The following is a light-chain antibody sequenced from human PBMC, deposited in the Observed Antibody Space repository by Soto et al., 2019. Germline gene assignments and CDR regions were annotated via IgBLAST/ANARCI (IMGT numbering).Light chain of an antibody. CDR3: GTWDSSLDAGV. CDR1: NSNIGSNS. Sequence: QSVLTQPPSVSAAPGQKVTISCSGSNSNIGSNSVSWYQQLPGTALKLLIYDNDKRPSEIPDRFSGSRSGTSATLGIAGLQTGDEADYYCGTWDSSLDAGVFGGGTKVTVL. CDR2: DND. V-gene: IGLV1-51*01. J-gene: IGLJ2*01.